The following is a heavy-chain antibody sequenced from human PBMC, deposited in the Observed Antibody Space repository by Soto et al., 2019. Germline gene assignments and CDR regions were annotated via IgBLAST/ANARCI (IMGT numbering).Heavy chain of an antibody. J-gene: IGHJ5*02. CDR1: GGTFSSYA. CDR2: IIPIFGTA. V-gene: IGHV1-69*13. D-gene: IGHD6-13*01. Sequence: GASVKVSCKASGGTFSSYAISWVRQAPGQGLEWMGGIIPIFGTANYAQKFQGRVTIIADESTSTAYMELSSLRSEDTAVYYCARVIAAAGPHWFDPWGQGTLVTVSS. CDR3: ARVIAAAGPHWFDP.